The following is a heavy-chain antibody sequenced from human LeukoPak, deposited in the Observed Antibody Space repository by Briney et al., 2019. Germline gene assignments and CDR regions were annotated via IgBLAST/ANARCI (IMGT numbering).Heavy chain of an antibody. V-gene: IGHV3-7*01. CDR3: ARDHVIASAGNDY. Sequence: GGSLRLSCAASGFTFSSYAMSWVRQAPGKGLEWVANMKQDGSGEYYADSVKGRFTISRDNAKNSLYLQMNSLRAEDTALYYCARDHVIASAGNDYWGQGTLVTVSS. J-gene: IGHJ4*02. CDR1: GFTFSSYA. D-gene: IGHD6-13*01. CDR2: MKQDGSGE.